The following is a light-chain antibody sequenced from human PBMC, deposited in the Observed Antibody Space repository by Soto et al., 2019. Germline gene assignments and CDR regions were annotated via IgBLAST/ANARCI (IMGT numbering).Light chain of an antibody. V-gene: IGLV1-47*01. Sequence: QSALTQPPSASGTPGQRVTISCSGSSSNIGSNSVYWYQQFPGTAPKLLICRNNRRPSGVPDRFSGSKSGTSASLAISGLRSEDEADYYCATWDDSLSVLYVFGDGTKGTVL. J-gene: IGLJ1*01. CDR2: RNN. CDR3: ATWDDSLSVLYV. CDR1: SSNIGSNS.